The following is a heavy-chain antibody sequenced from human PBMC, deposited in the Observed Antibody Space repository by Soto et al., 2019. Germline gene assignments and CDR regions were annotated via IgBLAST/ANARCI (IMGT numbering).Heavy chain of an antibody. CDR1: GGSISIDDYY. D-gene: IGHD3-22*01. V-gene: IGHV4-30-4*01. Sequence: TSETLSLTCRVSGGSISIDDYYWSWIRQPPGKGLEWIGHMSYSGSTHYNPSLKSRVTISVDTSKNQLSLKLSSVTAADTAVYYCARSPYDTFDSWGRGTLVTV. CDR2: MSYSGST. CDR3: ARSPYDTFDS. J-gene: IGHJ4*02.